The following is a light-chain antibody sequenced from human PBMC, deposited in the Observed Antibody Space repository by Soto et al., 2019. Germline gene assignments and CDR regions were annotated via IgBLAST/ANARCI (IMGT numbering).Light chain of an antibody. CDR2: AAS. V-gene: IGKV1-8*01. CDR1: QGISSY. Sequence: IQMTQSPSSLSASTGDRVTITCRASQGISSYLAWYQQKPGKAPKLLIYAASTLQGGVPSRFSGSGSGTDFTLTISCLQSEDFATYYCQQYYSYPRTFGQGTKVDIK. CDR3: QQYYSYPRT. J-gene: IGKJ1*01.